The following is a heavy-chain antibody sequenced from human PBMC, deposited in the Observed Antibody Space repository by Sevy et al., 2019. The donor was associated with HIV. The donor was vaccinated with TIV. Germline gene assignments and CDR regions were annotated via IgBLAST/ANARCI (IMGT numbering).Heavy chain of an antibody. CDR3: AKAPTVTKVASTLDY. J-gene: IGHJ4*02. Sequence: GGSLRLSCAASGFTFSSYAMSWVRQAPGKGLEWVSSISDSGETTCSSDSVKGLFTISRDSSKNMLHLQMSNLRADDTSVYYCAKAPTVTKVASTLDYWGQGTLVTVSS. CDR2: ISDSGETT. V-gene: IGHV3-23*01. D-gene: IGHD4-17*01. CDR1: GFTFSSYA.